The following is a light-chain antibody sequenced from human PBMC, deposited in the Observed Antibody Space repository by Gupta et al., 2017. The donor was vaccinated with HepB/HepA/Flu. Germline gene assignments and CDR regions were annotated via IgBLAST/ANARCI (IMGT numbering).Light chain of an antibody. CDR1: RSVISGY. J-gene: IGKJ3*01. Sequence: EIVLTQSPRTLSLSPGERATLSCRARRSVISGYLVWYQQKPGQAPRLLIYGASSRATGIPDRFSGSGSGTEFTLTISRREPEDFAVYYCQHKGSSHFSFGHGTQVDIK. CDR2: GAS. V-gene: IGKV3-20*01. CDR3: QHKGSSHFS.